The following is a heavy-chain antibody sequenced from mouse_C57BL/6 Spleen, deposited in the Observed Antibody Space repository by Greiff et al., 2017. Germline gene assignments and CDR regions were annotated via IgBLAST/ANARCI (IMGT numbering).Heavy chain of an antibody. J-gene: IGHJ3*01. D-gene: IGHD2-3*01. Sequence: EVQLVESGGGLVQPGGSLKLSCAASGFTFSDYGMAWVRQAPRKGPEWVAFISNLAYSIYYADTVTGRFTISRENAKNTLYLELSSLRSEDTAMYYCARGEDDGYFSWFAYWGQGTRVTVSA. CDR3: ARGEDDGYFSWFAY. V-gene: IGHV5-15*01. CDR1: GFTFSDYG. CDR2: ISNLAYSI.